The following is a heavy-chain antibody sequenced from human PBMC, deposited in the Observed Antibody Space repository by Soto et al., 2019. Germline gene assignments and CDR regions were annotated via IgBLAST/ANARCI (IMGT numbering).Heavy chain of an antibody. CDR2: ISSSSSYI. CDR3: ARDLAHDSSGYWAPDY. CDR1: GFTFSSYS. Sequence: VGSLRLCCAASGFTFSSYSMNWVRQAPGKGLEWVSSISSSSSYIYYADSAKGRFTISRDNAKNSLYLQMNSLRAEDTAVYYCARDLAHDSSGYWAPDYWGQGTLVTVSS. J-gene: IGHJ4*02. V-gene: IGHV3-21*01. D-gene: IGHD3-22*01.